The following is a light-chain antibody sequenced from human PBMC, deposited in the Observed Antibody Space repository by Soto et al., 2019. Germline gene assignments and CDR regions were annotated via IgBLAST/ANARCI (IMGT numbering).Light chain of an antibody. V-gene: IGLV2-14*01. J-gene: IGLJ1*01. CDR1: SSDIDAYNY. CDR2: DVS. Sequence: QSALTQPASVSGSPGQSITISCTGTSSDIDAYNYVSCYHQHPGKAPNLMIYDVSNRPSGISNRFSGSKSGNTASLTISGLQAEDEAGYYCGSYTTSSNYVFGTGTKVTVL. CDR3: GSYTTSSNYV.